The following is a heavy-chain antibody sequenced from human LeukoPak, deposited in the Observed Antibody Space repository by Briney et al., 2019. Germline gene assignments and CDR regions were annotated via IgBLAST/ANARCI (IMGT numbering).Heavy chain of an antibody. CDR2: IYTSGST. J-gene: IGHJ5*02. V-gene: IGHV4-4*08. CDR1: GGSISSYY. CDR3: ARGPTTMVRGVIGFDP. Sequence: SETLSLTCTVSGGSISSYYWSWIRQPPGKGLEWIGRIYTSGSTNYNPSLKSRVTISVDTSKNQFSLKLSSVTAADTAVYCCARGPTTMVRGVIGFDPWGQGTLVTVSS. D-gene: IGHD3-10*01.